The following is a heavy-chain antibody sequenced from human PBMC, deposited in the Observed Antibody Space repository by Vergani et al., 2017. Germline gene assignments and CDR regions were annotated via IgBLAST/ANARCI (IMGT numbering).Heavy chain of an antibody. D-gene: IGHD3-10*01. CDR3: GRVADFYGLGSRLLDL. CDR2: IYSTGST. V-gene: IGHV4-31*03. CDR1: GDSISSGVYY. J-gene: IGHJ5*02. Sequence: QVQLQESGPGLVKPSQTLSLTCSVSGDSISSGVYYWNWLRQHPGKGLEWIGYIYSTGSTHHNPSLRRRINMSVDTSKNQFSLKLNSVTAADTAMYYCGRVADFYGLGSRLLDLWGQGILVTVSS.